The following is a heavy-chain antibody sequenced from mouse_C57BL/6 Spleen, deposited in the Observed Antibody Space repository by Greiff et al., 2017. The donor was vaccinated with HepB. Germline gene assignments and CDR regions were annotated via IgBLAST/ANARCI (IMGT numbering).Heavy chain of an antibody. CDR3: ARYGYDERFAY. J-gene: IGHJ3*01. V-gene: IGHV1-85*01. D-gene: IGHD2-2*01. CDR1: GYTFTSYD. Sequence: VMLVESGPELVKPGASVKLSCKASGYTFTSYDINWVKQRPGQGLEWIGWIYPRDGSTKYNEKFKGKATLTVDTSSSTAYMELHSLTSEDSAVYFCARYGYDERFAYWGQGTLVTVSA. CDR2: IYPRDGST.